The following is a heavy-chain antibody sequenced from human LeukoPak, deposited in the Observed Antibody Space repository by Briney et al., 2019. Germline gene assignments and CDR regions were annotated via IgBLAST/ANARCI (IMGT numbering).Heavy chain of an antibody. Sequence: ASVKVSCKASGYTFTSYYMHWVRQAPGQGLEWMGIINPSGGSTSYAQKFQGRDTMTRDTSTSTVYMELSSLRSEDTAVYYCAGDSSGYNTFDYWGQGTLVTVSS. V-gene: IGHV1-46*03. D-gene: IGHD3-22*01. CDR3: AGDSSGYNTFDY. CDR1: GYTFTSYY. J-gene: IGHJ4*02. CDR2: INPSGGST.